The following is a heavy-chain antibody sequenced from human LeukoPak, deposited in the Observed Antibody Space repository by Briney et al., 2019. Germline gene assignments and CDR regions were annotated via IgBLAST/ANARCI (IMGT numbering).Heavy chain of an antibody. Sequence: GESLKISCKGSGYRFTNYWISWVRQMPGKGLEWMGLIYPGDSETRYSPSFQGQVTISADRSINTAYLQWSSLQATDTAMYYCARRVSGWYYFDYWGLGTQVTVSS. CDR3: ARRVSGWYYFDY. CDR1: GYRFTNYW. CDR2: IYPGDSET. J-gene: IGHJ4*01. V-gene: IGHV5-51*01. D-gene: IGHD6-19*01.